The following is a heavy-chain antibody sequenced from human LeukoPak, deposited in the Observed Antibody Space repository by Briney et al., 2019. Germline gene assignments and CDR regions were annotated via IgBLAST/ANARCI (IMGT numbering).Heavy chain of an antibody. D-gene: IGHD3-22*01. CDR2: ISSSSSYI. V-gene: IGHV3-21*01. J-gene: IGHJ4*02. CDR3: ARDLAYYYDSSGYYPDY. CDR1: GFTFSSYS. Sequence: PGGSLGLSCAASGFTFSSYSMNWVRQAPGKGLEWVSSISSSSSYIYYADSVKGRFTISRDNAKNSLYLQMNSLRAEDTAVYYCARDLAYYYDSSGYYPDYWGQGTLVTVSS.